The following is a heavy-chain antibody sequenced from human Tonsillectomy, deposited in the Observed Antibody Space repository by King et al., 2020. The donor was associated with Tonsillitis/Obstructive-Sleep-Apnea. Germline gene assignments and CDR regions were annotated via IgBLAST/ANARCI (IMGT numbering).Heavy chain of an antibody. Sequence: EQLVQSGAEVKKPGASVKVSCKASGYTFTNYYIHWVRQAPGQGLEWMGIINPSGGTTSYAQKFQGRVTMTRDTSTSTVYMELSSLRSEETAVYYCARVTIFGVVISSGFDLWGQGTMVTVSS. CDR1: GYTFTNYY. CDR2: INPSGGTT. J-gene: IGHJ3*01. D-gene: IGHD3-3*01. CDR3: ARVTIFGVVISSGFDL. V-gene: IGHV1-46*01.